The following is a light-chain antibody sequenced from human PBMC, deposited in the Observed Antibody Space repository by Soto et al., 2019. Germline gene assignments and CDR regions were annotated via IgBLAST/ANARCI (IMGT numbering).Light chain of an antibody. CDR1: QSVSSY. J-gene: IGKJ3*01. CDR2: GAS. V-gene: IGKV3-15*01. Sequence: EIVLTQSPATLSLSPGERATLSCRASQSVSSYLAWYQQKPGQAPRLLISGASTRATGIPARFSGSGSGTDFTLTISSLQSEDFAVYYCQQFHDWPMTFGPGTKVDIK. CDR3: QQFHDWPMT.